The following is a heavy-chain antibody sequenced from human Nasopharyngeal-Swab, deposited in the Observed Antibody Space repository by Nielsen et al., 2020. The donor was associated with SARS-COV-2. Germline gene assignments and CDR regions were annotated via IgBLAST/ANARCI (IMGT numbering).Heavy chain of an antibody. CDR2: ISAYNGNT. D-gene: IGHD6-6*01. CDR3: ARVSREIEYSSSLYYYNYYMDV. J-gene: IGHJ6*03. Sequence: WVRQAPGQGLEWMGWISAYNGNTNYAQKLQGRVTMTTDTSTSTAYMELRSLRSDDTAVYYCARVSREIEYSSSLYYYNYYMDVWGKGTTVTVSS. V-gene: IGHV1-18*01.